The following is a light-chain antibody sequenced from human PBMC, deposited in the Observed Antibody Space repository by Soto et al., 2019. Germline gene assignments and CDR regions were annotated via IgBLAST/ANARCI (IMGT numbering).Light chain of an antibody. Sequence: EIVLTQSPGTLSLSPGERATLSCRASQSLSTTDLAWFQHKPGQAPRLLIYGASTRATGIPDRFSGSGSGTDSTLTISRLEPEDFAVYYCQQYATSQTWTFGQGTKVEVK. CDR3: QQYATSQTWT. CDR2: GAS. CDR1: QSLSTTD. V-gene: IGKV3-20*01. J-gene: IGKJ1*01.